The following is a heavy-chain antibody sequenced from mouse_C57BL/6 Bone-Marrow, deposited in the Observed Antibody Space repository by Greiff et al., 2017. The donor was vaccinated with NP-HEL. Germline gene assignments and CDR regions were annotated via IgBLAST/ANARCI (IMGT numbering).Heavy chain of an antibody. D-gene: IGHD1-1*01. V-gene: IGHV1-63*01. J-gene: IGHJ2*01. CDR3: ARAYYYGSSYFDY. CDR2: IYPGGGYT. CDR1: GYTFTNYW. Sequence: VQLQQSGAELVRPGTSVKMSCKASGYTFTNYWIGWAKQRPGHGLEWIGDIYPGGGYTNYNEKFKGKATLTADKSSSTAYMQFSSLTSEDSAIYYCARAYYYGSSYFDYWGQGTTLTVSS.